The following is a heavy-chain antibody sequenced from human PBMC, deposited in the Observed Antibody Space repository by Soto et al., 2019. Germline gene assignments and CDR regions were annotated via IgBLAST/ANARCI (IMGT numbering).Heavy chain of an antibody. CDR3: AVVDSTGNWFDP. CDR1: GGSISSSDFY. J-gene: IGHJ5*02. D-gene: IGHD6-25*01. CDR2: MYYSGTT. V-gene: IGHV4-39*01. Sequence: QLQLQESGPGLVKPSETLSLTCTVSGGSISSSDFYWGWLRQTPGKGLEFIGSMYYSGTTYYNPSLKSRVTLSVDTSKNQFTLKLILVTAADTAVYYCAVVDSTGNWFDPWGEGALVTVSS.